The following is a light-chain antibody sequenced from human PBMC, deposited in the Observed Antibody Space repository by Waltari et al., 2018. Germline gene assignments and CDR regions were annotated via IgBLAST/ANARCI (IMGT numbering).Light chain of an antibody. Sequence: DIQLTQSPSSLSASVGDRVTITCRASQAISTYLAWYQQKSGKVPKLLIYEASSLQSGVPSRFSGSGSGTDFTLTISSLQPEDFAVYYCQQRKSYPPTFGGGTKVEIK. CDR2: EAS. J-gene: IGKJ4*01. CDR1: QAISTY. CDR3: QQRKSYPPT. V-gene: IGKV1-9*01.